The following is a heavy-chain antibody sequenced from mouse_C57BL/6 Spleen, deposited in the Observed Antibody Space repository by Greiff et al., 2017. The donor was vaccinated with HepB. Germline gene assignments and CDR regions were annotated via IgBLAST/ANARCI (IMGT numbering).Heavy chain of an antibody. J-gene: IGHJ2*01. D-gene: IGHD3-2*02. CDR2: INPSNGCT. V-gene: IGHV1-53*01. CDR3: ARQLRLTYYFDY. Sequence: QVQLQQPGTELVKPGASVKLSCKASGYTFTSYWMHWVKQRPGQGLEWIGNINPSNGCTNYNEKFKSKATLTVDKSSSTAYMQLSSLTSEDSAVYYCARQLRLTYYFDYWGQGTTLTVSS. CDR1: GYTFTSYW.